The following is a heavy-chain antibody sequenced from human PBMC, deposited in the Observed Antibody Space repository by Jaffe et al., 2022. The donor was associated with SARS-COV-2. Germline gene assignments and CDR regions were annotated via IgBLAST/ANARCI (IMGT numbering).Heavy chain of an antibody. V-gene: IGHV4-34*01. CDR2: INHSGST. CDR3: ARGPIYRIAAAGREGWFDP. D-gene: IGHD6-13*01. J-gene: IGHJ5*02. CDR1: GGSFSGYY. Sequence: QVQLQQWGAGLLKPSETLSLTCAVYGGSFSGYYWSWIRQPPGKGLEWIGEINHSGSTNYNPSLKSRVTISVDTSKNQFSLKLSSVTAADTAVYYCARGPIYRIAAAGREGWFDPWGQGTLVTVSS.